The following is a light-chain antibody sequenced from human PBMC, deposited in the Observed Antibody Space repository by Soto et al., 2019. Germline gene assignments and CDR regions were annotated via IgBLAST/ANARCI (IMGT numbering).Light chain of an antibody. J-gene: IGKJ5*01. Sequence: EILMTQSPSTLSVSPGERATLSCRAGQSVNSNLVWYQQEPGKAPRLLIHGASTRATGIPARFSGSGSGTEFTLTISSLQSEDFELYYCQQRGNWPPRFGQGTRLEIK. CDR1: QSVNSN. V-gene: IGKV3-15*01. CDR2: GAS. CDR3: QQRGNWPPR.